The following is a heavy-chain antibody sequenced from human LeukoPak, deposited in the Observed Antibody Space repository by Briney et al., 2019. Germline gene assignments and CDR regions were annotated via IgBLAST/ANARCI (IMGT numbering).Heavy chain of an antibody. CDR1: GGSISSTTSY. CDR3: ARHGSTDYFDY. V-gene: IGHV4-39*01. Sequence: SETLSLTCAVSGGSISSTTSYWGWIRQPPGKGLEGIGRIYYSGSTFYNPSLKSRVTISVDTSKNQFSLRLSSVTAADTAVYYCARHGSTDYFDYWGQGTLVTVSS. J-gene: IGHJ4*02. CDR2: IYYSGST. D-gene: IGHD2-2*03.